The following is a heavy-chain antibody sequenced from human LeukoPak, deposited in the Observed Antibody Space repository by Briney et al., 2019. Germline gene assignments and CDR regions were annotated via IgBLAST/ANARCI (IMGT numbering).Heavy chain of an antibody. D-gene: IGHD5-18*01. CDR1: GGSFSGYY. CDR2: INHSGST. J-gene: IGHJ4*02. CDR3: ARRSEAFFGYSYVSASFDY. Sequence: SETLSLTCAVYGGSFSGYYWSWLRQPPGKGLEWIGEINHSGSTNYNPSLKSRVTISVDTSKNQFSLKLSSVPAADTAVYYCARRSEAFFGYSYVSASFDYWGQGTLVTVSS. V-gene: IGHV4-34*01.